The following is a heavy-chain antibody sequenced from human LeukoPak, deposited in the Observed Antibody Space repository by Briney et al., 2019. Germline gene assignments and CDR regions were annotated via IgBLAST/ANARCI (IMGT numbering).Heavy chain of an antibody. CDR2: ITRGGGST. V-gene: IGHV3-23*01. CDR1: GFTFSTCG. D-gene: IGHD1-26*01. CDR3: AKHRSGNYAFDY. J-gene: IGHJ4*02. Sequence: GGSLRLSCAASGFTFSTCGMSWVRQASGKGLEWVSVITRGGGSTYNADSVKGRFTISRDNSRNTLYLKMNSLRAEDTAVYYCAKHRSGNYAFDYWGQGTLVTVSS.